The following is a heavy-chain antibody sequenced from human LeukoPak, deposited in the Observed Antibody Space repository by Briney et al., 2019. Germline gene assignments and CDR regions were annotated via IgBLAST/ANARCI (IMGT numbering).Heavy chain of an antibody. Sequence: GGSLRLSCAVSGFMFSQHTMSWVRQAPGKRLEWVSSISGSGDATRYADSVMGRFTISRDNAKNTLSLQMNSLRAEGTAVYYCAKSDCASDGCKLLNYWGQGTLVTASS. CDR2: ISGSGDAT. CDR1: GFMFSQHT. J-gene: IGHJ4*02. D-gene: IGHD3-10*01. CDR3: AKSDCASDGCKLLNY. V-gene: IGHV3-23*01.